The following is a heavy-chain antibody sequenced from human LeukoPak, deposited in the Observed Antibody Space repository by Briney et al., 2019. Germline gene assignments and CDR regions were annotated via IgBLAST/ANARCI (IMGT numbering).Heavy chain of an antibody. V-gene: IGHV4-30-4*01. CDR3: ASQAYCGGDCYSAYDY. D-gene: IGHD2-21*02. CDR1: GGSISSGDYY. Sequence: TPWETLSLTCTVSGGSISSGDYYWSWIRQPPGKGLEWIGYIYYSGSTYYNPSLKSRVTISVDTSKNQFSLKLSSVTAADTAVYYCASQAYCGGDCYSAYDYWGQGTLVTVSS. CDR2: IYYSGST. J-gene: IGHJ4*02.